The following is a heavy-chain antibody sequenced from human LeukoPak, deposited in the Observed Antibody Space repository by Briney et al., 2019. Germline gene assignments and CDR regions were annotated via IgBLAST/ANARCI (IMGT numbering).Heavy chain of an antibody. Sequence: GGSLRLSCGASGFIFSTSWMSWVRQAPGKGLEWVANIKEEGTEKYYVDSVKGRFTISRDDAKNSLYLQMSNLRAEDTAVYYCARASKFWSDPDAFDIWGQGTMVTVSS. CDR3: ARASKFWSDPDAFDI. V-gene: IGHV3-7*01. D-gene: IGHD2-2*01. CDR1: GFIFSTSW. J-gene: IGHJ3*02. CDR2: IKEEGTEK.